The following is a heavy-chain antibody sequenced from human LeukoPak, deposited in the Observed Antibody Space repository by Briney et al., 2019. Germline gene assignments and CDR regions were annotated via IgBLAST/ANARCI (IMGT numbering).Heavy chain of an antibody. Sequence: GGSLRLSCAASGFTFSWYTMNWVRQAPGKGLEWVSIISSSSSYIYYADSVKGRFTISRDNAKNSLYLQMNSLRAEDTAVYYCARTVVGATTAAFDIGGQGTMVTAS. CDR2: ISSSSSYI. D-gene: IGHD1-26*01. V-gene: IGHV3-21*01. J-gene: IGHJ3*02. CDR1: GFTFSWYT. CDR3: ARTVVGATTAAFDI.